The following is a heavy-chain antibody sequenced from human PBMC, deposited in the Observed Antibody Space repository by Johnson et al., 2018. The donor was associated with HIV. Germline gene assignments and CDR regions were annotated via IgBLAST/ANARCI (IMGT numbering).Heavy chain of an antibody. J-gene: IGHJ3*02. Sequence: EVQLLESGGGLVQPGGSLRLSCAASGFTFSSYAMSWVRQAPGKGLKWVSAISGSGGNTYYADSVKGRFTISRDNSKNTLSLQMNSLRAEDTALYYCAKEQDSIPLNDAFDIWGQGTMVTVSS. CDR1: GFTFSSYA. D-gene: IGHD3-3*02. CDR2: ISGSGGNT. CDR3: AKEQDSIPLNDAFDI. V-gene: IGHV3-23*01.